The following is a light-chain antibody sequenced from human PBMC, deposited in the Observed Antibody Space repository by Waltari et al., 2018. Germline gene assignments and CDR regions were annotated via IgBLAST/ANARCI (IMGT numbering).Light chain of an antibody. CDR1: QSLLHPNVYNY. J-gene: IGKJ2*01. CDR2: LGS. CDR3: MQALQTPRT. V-gene: IGKV2-28*01. Sequence: DIVLTHPPLSLPVTSGKPASILSRSNQSLLHPNVYNYLDWHLQKQGQSPELLIYLGSNRAVGVPDRFSGSGSGTDFTLKISRVETEDLGVYYGMQALQTPRTFGQGTKLEIK.